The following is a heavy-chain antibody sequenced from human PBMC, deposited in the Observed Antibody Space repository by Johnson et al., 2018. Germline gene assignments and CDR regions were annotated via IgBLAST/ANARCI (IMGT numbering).Heavy chain of an antibody. CDR3: ARGADPYCGGDCCFQY. CDR1: GGSFRDYY. Sequence: EQLQQWGAGLLEPSETLSLSCAVSGGSFRDYYWSWIRQSPGKGLLWVSRIHTDGSTIYADSVKGRFTISRDNAKNTLYLQMSSLRGEDTAVYYCARGADPYCGGDCCFQYWGQGTLVTVSS. D-gene: IGHD2-21*02. J-gene: IGHJ1*01. V-gene: IGHV3-74*01. CDR2: IHTDGST.